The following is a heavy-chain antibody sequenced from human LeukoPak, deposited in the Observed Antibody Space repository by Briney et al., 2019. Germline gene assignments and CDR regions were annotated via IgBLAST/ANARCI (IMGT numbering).Heavy chain of an antibody. CDR3: AREITMVRSSYYYGMDV. D-gene: IGHD3-10*01. J-gene: IGHJ6*02. Sequence: PSETLSLTCAVSGGSISSSNWWSWVRQAPGKGLEWVANIKQDGSEKYYVDSVKGRFTISRDNAKNSLYLQMNSLRAEDTAVYYCAREITMVRSSYYYGMDVWGQGTTVTVSS. CDR1: GGSISSSNW. CDR2: IKQDGSEK. V-gene: IGHV3-7*01.